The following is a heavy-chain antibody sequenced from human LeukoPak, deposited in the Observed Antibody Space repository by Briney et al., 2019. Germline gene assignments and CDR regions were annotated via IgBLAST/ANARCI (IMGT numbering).Heavy chain of an antibody. CDR3: ARRHQTFVSGSYVDS. V-gene: IGHV4-39*07. J-gene: IGHJ4*02. Sequence: KASETLSLTCTVSGGSIISTNNYWGWIRQPPGKGLEWIGSIFYSGATYYNPSLKSRVAISVDTSKNHFSLKLSSVTAADTAVYYCARRHQTFVSGSYVDSWGLGTLVTVSS. CDR2: IFYSGAT. D-gene: IGHD3-10*01. CDR1: GGSIISTNNY.